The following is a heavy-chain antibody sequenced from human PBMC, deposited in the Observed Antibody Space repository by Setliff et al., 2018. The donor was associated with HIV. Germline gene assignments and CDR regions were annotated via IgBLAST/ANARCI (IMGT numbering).Heavy chain of an antibody. CDR3: ARHSPSDY. Sequence: SETLSLTCTVSGGSISSSSYYWGWIRQSPGKGLEWIGEINHSGGTNYNPSLKSRVTMSIDTSKNQFSLNVSSVTAADTAVYYCARHSPSDYWGQGTLVTVSS. J-gene: IGHJ4*02. CDR2: INHSGGT. CDR1: GGSISSSSYY. V-gene: IGHV4-39*01.